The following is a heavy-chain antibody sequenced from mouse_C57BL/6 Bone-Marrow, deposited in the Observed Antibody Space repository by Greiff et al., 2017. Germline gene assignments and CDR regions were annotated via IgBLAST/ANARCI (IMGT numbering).Heavy chain of an antibody. CDR1: GFTFTDYY. D-gene: IGHD4-1*01. J-gene: IGHJ2*01. CDR3: ARLWGFYFDY. CDR2: IRNKANGYTT. Sequence: EVKLVESGGGLVQPGGSLSLSCAASGFTFTDYYMSWVRQPPGKALEWLGFIRNKANGYTTEYSASVKGRFTISRDNSQSILYLQMNALRAEDSATYYCARLWGFYFDYWGQGTTLTVSS. V-gene: IGHV7-3*01.